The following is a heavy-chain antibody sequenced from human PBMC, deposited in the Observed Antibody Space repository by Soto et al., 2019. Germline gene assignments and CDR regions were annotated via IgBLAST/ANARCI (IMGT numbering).Heavy chain of an antibody. J-gene: IGHJ3*02. D-gene: IGHD1-1*01. V-gene: IGHV4-34*01. CDR1: GGFVSSGNYY. CDR2: MSHSGGT. CDR3: ARVERGTATTVVDAFDI. Sequence: QVQLQQWGAGLLKPSETLSLTCAVYGGFVSSGNYYWSWIRQPPGKGLEWIGEMSHSGGTHFNPSLKSRVTISVDTSKNQFSLKMSSVTAADTALYSCARVERGTATTVVDAFDIWGPGTMVTVSS.